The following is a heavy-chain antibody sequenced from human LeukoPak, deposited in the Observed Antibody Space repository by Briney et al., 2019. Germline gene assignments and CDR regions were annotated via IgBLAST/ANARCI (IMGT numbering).Heavy chain of an antibody. J-gene: IGHJ4*02. CDR3: AHSLDLAVAGIDY. D-gene: IGHD6-19*01. CDR2: INDSGDST. V-gene: IGHV3-23*01. CDR1: GFTFSIHA. Sequence: PGGSLRLSCAASGFTFSIHAMSWVRQALGKGLKWVSGINDSGDSTYHADSVKGRFTISRDNSKNTLYLQMNSLRAEDTAVYYCAHSLDLAVAGIDYWGQGTLVTVSS.